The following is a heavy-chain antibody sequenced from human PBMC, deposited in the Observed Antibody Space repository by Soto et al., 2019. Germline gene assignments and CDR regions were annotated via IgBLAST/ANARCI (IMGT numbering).Heavy chain of an antibody. CDR1: GDSISSGDYY. D-gene: IGHD1-26*01. CDR2: IYYSGST. Sequence: SETLSLTCTVSGDSISSGDYYWSWIRQPPGKGLEWIGYIYYSGSTYYNPSLKSRVTISVDTSKNQFSLKLSSVTAADTAVYYCARESYTKPFRWFDPWGQGTLVTVSS. V-gene: IGHV4-30-4*01. J-gene: IGHJ5*02. CDR3: ARESYTKPFRWFDP.